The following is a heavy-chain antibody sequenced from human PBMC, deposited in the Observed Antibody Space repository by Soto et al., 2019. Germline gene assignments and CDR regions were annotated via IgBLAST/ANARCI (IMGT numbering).Heavy chain of an antibody. V-gene: IGHV1-69*01. Sequence: QVQLVQSGAEVKKPGSSVKVSCKASGGTFSSYAISWVRQAPGQGLEWMGGIIPIFGTANYAKKFQGRVTITADESTSTAYMELSSLRSEDTAVYYCASVCSGGSCYGWFWFDPWGQGTLVTVSS. D-gene: IGHD2-15*01. J-gene: IGHJ5*02. CDR3: ASVCSGGSCYGWFWFDP. CDR2: IIPIFGTA. CDR1: GGTFSSYA.